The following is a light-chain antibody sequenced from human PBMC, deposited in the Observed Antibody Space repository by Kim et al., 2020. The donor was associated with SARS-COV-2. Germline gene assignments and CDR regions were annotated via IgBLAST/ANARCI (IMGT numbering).Light chain of an antibody. J-gene: IGKJ5*01. V-gene: IGKV1-5*03. CDR1: QSFSSW. CDR3: QQYSHFPIA. Sequence: DIQMTQSPSTLSASVGDRVTITCRASQSFSSWLAWYQQKPGTVPKLLIYKTSILESGVPSRFSGSGSGTEFTLTISSLQPDDFATYYCQQYSHFPIAFGRGTRLEI. CDR2: KTS.